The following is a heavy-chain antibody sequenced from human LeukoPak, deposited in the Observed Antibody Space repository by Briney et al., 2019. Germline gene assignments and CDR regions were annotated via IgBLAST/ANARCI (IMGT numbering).Heavy chain of an antibody. J-gene: IGHJ4*02. Sequence: GGSLRLSCAASGFTFDDYAMHWVRHAPGKGLEWVSGISWNSGSIGYADSVKGRFTISRDNAKNSLYLQMNSLRAEDTALYYCAKDFGGYYVWGSYRWGYFDYWGQGTLVTVSS. D-gene: IGHD3-16*02. CDR2: ISWNSGSI. CDR3: AKDFGGYYVWGSYRWGYFDY. CDR1: GFTFDDYA. V-gene: IGHV3-9*01.